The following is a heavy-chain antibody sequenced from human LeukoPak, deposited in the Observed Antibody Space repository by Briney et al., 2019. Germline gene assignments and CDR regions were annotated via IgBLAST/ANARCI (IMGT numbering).Heavy chain of an antibody. CDR3: AKGGYSSGWRNYFDY. D-gene: IGHD6-19*01. J-gene: IGHJ4*02. CDR1: GFTFSSYG. V-gene: IGHV3-23*01. CDR2: ISATGGST. Sequence: GGSLRLSCAASGFTFSSYGITWVRQAPGKGLEWVSTISATGGSTYYADSVKGRFTISRDNSKDTLYLQMNSLRAEDTAVYYCAKGGYSSGWRNYFDYWSQGTLVTVSS.